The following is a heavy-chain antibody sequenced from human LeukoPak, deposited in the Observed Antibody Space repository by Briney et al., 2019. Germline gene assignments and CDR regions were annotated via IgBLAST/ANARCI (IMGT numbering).Heavy chain of an antibody. CDR3: ARRYDILTGHKGYFDY. Sequence: SETLSLTCTVSGGSISSSSYYWGWIRPPPGKGLEWIGSFYYSGSTNYNPSLKSRVTVSVDTSKNQFSLGLSSVTAADTAVYYCARRYDILTGHKGYFDYWGQGALVTVSS. D-gene: IGHD3-9*01. CDR2: FYYSGST. CDR1: GGSISSSSYY. J-gene: IGHJ4*02. V-gene: IGHV4-39*01.